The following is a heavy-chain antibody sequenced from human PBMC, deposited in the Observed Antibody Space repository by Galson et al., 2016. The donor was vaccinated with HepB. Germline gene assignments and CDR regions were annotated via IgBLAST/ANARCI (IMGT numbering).Heavy chain of an antibody. D-gene: IGHD5-24*01. J-gene: IGHJ5*02. CDR1: GFALSGYL. V-gene: IGHV3-30*09. Sequence: SLRLSCAASGFALSGYLMHWVRQAPGKGLEWVAVILGDGSNEYYADAVKGRFAISRDNSKTTLHLQKNRLGPDDTAVYYCARVARGGYKTADLWGQGTLVSVSS. CDR2: ILGDGSNE. CDR3: ARVARGGYKTADL.